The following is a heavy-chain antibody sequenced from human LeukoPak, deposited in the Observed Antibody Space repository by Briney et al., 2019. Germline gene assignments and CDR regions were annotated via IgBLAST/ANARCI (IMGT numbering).Heavy chain of an antibody. CDR1: GGSISSYY. CDR2: IYYSGST. Sequence: NPSETLSLTCTVSGGSISSYYWSWIRQPPGKGLEWIGYIYYSGSTNYNPSLKSRVTISVDTSKNQFSLKLSSVTAADTAVYYCARDGGRWLQYRAFDIWGQGTMVTVSS. CDR3: ARDGGRWLQYRAFDI. V-gene: IGHV4-59*01. J-gene: IGHJ3*02. D-gene: IGHD5-24*01.